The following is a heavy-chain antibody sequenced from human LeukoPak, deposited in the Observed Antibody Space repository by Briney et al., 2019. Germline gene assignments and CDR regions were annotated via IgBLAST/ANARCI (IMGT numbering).Heavy chain of an antibody. Sequence: GGSLRLSCAASGFTFNTYWLHWARQAPGKGLVWVSHINNDGSITNYADSVKGRFTISRDNAKNRLYLQMNSLRAEDTAVYYCARVVYFDSSGYRHFDYWGQGTLVTVSS. CDR1: GFTFNTYW. CDR3: ARVVYFDSSGYRHFDY. V-gene: IGHV3-74*01. J-gene: IGHJ4*02. D-gene: IGHD3-22*01. CDR2: INNDGSIT.